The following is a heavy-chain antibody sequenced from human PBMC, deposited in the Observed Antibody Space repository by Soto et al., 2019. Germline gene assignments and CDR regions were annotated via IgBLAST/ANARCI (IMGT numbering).Heavy chain of an antibody. J-gene: IGHJ5*02. CDR1: GGSISSGDYY. Sequence: PSETLSLTCTVSGGSISSGDYYWSWIRPPPGKRLEWIGYIYYSGCTYYNPSLPSRVSTSVDTSKHQFSLQLSSLTAADTAAYLWARGMVWGHWLLTWGQ. CDR3: ARGMVWGHWLLT. V-gene: IGHV4-30-4*01. D-gene: IGHD2-8*01. CDR2: IYYSGCT.